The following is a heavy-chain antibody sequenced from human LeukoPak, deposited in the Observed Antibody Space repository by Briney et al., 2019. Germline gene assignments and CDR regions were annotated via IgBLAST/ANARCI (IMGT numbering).Heavy chain of an antibody. CDR1: GFTFSSYS. CDR3: SWTVFDY. CDR2: ISSGSSTI. J-gene: IGHJ4*02. Sequence: AGGSLRLSCAASGFTFSSYSMNWVRQAPGKGLEWISYISSGSSTIYYADSVKGRFTISRDNAKNSLYLQMNSLRAEDTAVYCSSWTVFDYWGQGTLVTVSS. V-gene: IGHV3-48*01. D-gene: IGHD6-13*01.